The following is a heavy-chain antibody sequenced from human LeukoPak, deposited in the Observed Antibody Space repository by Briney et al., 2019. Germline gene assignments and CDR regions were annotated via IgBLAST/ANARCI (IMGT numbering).Heavy chain of an antibody. V-gene: IGHV4-59*01. Sequence: KPSETLSLTRTVSGGSINDFYWSWIRQPPGKGLEWIGYIYYSGSTNYNPSLKSRVTISLDTSKNQFSLKLSSVTAADTAVYYCARERSMVRGMSWFDPWGQGTLVTVSS. D-gene: IGHD3-10*01. CDR1: GGSINDFY. J-gene: IGHJ5*02. CDR2: IYYSGST. CDR3: ARERSMVRGMSWFDP.